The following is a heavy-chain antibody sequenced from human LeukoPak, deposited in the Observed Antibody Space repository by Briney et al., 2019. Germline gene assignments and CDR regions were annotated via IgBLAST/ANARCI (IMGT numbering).Heavy chain of an antibody. CDR2: MNPNSGNT. Sequence: ASVKVSCKASGYTFTSYGISWVRQAPGQGLEWMGWMNPNSGNTGYAQKFQGRVTITRNTSISTAYMELNSLRAEDTAVYYCARGGSGWYLDYWGQGTLVTVSS. CDR1: GYTFTSYG. CDR3: ARGGSGWYLDY. V-gene: IGHV1-8*03. J-gene: IGHJ4*02. D-gene: IGHD6-19*01.